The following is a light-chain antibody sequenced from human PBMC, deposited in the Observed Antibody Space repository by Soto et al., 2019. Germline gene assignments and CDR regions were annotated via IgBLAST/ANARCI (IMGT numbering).Light chain of an antibody. CDR3: QQLNSFPIP. CDR2: GAS. CDR1: QGIANF. J-gene: IGKJ3*01. V-gene: IGKV1-9*01. Sequence: IQLTQSPSSLSASVGDRVTISCRASQGIANFLAWYQQKPGKAPKLLIYGASTLQSGVPSRFSGSGSGTDFTLTSSSLQPEDYENYYCQQLNSFPIPFGPGTKVDI.